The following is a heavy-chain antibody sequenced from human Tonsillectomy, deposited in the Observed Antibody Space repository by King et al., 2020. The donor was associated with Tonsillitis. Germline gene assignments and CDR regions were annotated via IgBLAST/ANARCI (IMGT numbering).Heavy chain of an antibody. Sequence: VQLVESGGGLVHPGRSLRLSCAASGFTFDDYAMHWVRQAPGKGLEWVSGISWNSGSIGYAESVKGRFTISRDNAKNSLYLQMNSLRAEDTALYYCAKDRAVTTIYPTYYFDYWGQGTLVTVSS. CDR1: GFTFDDYA. D-gene: IGHD4-17*01. V-gene: IGHV3-9*01. CDR2: ISWNSGSI. J-gene: IGHJ4*02. CDR3: AKDRAVTTIYPTYYFDY.